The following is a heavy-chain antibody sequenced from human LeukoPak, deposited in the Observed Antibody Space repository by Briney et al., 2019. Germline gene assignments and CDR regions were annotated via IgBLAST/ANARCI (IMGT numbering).Heavy chain of an antibody. J-gene: IGHJ4*02. CDR3: ARDGGRATIVRGIIIMSVGDF. CDR1: GFAFSNYS. Sequence: GRSLRLSCAASGFAFSNYSMHWVRQAPGQGLEWVAVISFDGTNKYYADSLKGRFTISRDNSKNTVYLQMNSLRPEDTAVYYCARDGGRATIVRGIIIMSVGDFWGQGALVTVST. CDR2: ISFDGTNK. V-gene: IGHV3-30*03. D-gene: IGHD3-10*01.